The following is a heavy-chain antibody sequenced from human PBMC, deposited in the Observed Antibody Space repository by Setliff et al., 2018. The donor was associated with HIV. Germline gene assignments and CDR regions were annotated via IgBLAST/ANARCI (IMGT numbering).Heavy chain of an antibody. D-gene: IGHD4-4*01. CDR1: AFNSRMQT. CDR2: ISGSGLST. V-gene: IGHV3-23*01. J-gene: IGHJ6*03. CDR3: ANPPTVTTDYYYYYMDV. Sequence: PGGSLRLSCRGSAFNSRMQTMNWVRQAPGKGLEWVSGISGSGLSTYYADSVKGRFTISRDNSKNTLYLQMNSLRAEDTAVYYCANPPTVTTDYYYYYMDVWGKGTTVTVSS.